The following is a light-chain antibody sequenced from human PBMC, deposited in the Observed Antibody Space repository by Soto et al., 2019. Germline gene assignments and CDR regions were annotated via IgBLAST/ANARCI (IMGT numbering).Light chain of an antibody. Sequence: DIRMTQSPSSLSASVGDRVTITCRASQSIDTHLNWYQQHPGKAPNALIYEASNLQSGVPSRFSGSGSGTDFTLTISGLQPDDSATYYCHQTDSPPDTFGQGTKVEIK. V-gene: IGKV1-39*01. CDR3: HQTDSPPDT. CDR1: QSIDTH. J-gene: IGKJ1*01. CDR2: EAS.